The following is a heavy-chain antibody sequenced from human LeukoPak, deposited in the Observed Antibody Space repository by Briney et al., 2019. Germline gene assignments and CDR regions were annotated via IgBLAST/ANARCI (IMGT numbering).Heavy chain of an antibody. J-gene: IGHJ4*02. CDR2: IYYSGST. Sequence: SQTLSLTCTVSGGSISSGDYYWSWIRQHPGKGLEWIGYIYYSGSTYYNPSLKSRVTISVDTSKNQFSLKLSSVTAADTAVYYCAREYYDFWSGIDYWGQGTWSPSPQ. D-gene: IGHD3-3*01. CDR3: AREYYDFWSGIDY. V-gene: IGHV4-30-4*08. CDR1: GGSISSGDYY.